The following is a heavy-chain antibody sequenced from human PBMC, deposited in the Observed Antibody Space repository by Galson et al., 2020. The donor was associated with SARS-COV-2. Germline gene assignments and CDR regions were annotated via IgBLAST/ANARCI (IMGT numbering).Heavy chain of an antibody. CDR1: GDSITNHF. CDR2: IYLSGST. CDR3: ARGVPQAGLHF. V-gene: IGHV4-4*07. J-gene: IGHJ4*02. Sequence: ETSETLSLTCTVSGDSITNHFWSWARQPAGKGLEWIGRIYLSGSTNYNPSFKSQVTMSMDTSKNQFSLKLSSVTAADTAVYDCARGVPQAGLHFWGQGIMVTVSS. D-gene: IGHD2-2*01.